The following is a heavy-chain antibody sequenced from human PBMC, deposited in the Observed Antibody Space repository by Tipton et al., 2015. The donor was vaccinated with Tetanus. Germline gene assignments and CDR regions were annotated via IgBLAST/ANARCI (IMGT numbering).Heavy chain of an antibody. J-gene: IGHJ5*02. D-gene: IGHD6-19*01. CDR1: GYTFTSYY. V-gene: IGHV1-46*01. CDR2: INHSGGST. CDR3: ARVFIAVAGHNWFDP. Sequence: QVQLVQSGAEVKKPGASVKVSCKGSGYTFTSYYMHWVRQAPGQGLEWMGIINHSGGSTSYAQKFQGRVTMTRDTSTSTVYMELSSLRSEDTAVYYCARVFIAVAGHNWFDPWGQGTLVTVSS.